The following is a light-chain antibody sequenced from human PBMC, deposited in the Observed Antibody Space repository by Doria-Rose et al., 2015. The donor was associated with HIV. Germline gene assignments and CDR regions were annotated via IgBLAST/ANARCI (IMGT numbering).Light chain of an antibody. J-gene: IGKJ5*01. Sequence: TQSPGTLSLSPGERATLSCRASQRAKSSYLAWYQQKPGQAPRLLIYDASTRATGIPDRFSGSGSGTGFTLTISRLEPEDVAVYYCQQYGTSRGTFGQGTRLEIK. CDR2: DAS. V-gene: IGKV3-20*01. CDR1: QRAKSSY. CDR3: QQYGTSRGT.